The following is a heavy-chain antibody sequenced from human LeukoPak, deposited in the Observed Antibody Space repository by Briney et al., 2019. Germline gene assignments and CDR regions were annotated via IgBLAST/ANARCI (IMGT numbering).Heavy chain of an antibody. CDR2: IDGDGSSR. J-gene: IGHJ4*02. CDR3: ARDRSSWYGDY. V-gene: IGHV3-74*01. CDR1: GFIFTSYW. D-gene: IGHD6-13*01. Sequence: GGSLRLSCAASGFIFTSYWIHWVRQVPGKGLEWVSRIDGDGSSRSYADSVQGRFTISRDNGKKTVFLQMNSLSAEDTAVYYCARDRSSWYGDYWGQGTLVTVSS.